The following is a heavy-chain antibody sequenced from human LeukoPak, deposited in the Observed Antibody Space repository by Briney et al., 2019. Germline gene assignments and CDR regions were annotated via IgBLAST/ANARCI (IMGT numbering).Heavy chain of an antibody. CDR2: ISWDGGST. V-gene: IGHV3-43*01. CDR3: AKEDSSGYGLGY. CDR1: GFTFSSYA. Sequence: HTGGSLRLSCAASGFTFSSYAMSWVRQAPGKGLEWVSLISWDGGSTYYADSVKGRFTISRDNSKNSLYLQMNSLRTEDTALYYCAKEDSSGYGLGYWGQGTLVTVSS. J-gene: IGHJ4*02. D-gene: IGHD3-22*01.